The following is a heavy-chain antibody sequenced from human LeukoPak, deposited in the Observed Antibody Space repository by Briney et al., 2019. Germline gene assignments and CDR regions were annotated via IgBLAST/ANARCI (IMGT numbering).Heavy chain of an antibody. CDR2: ISYDGSNK. CDR1: GFTFSSYA. D-gene: IGHD6-13*01. V-gene: IGHV3-30-3*01. Sequence: PGGSLRLSCAASGFTFSSYAMHWVRQAPGKGLEWVAVISYDGSNKYYADSVKGRFTISRDNSKNTLYLQMNSLRAEDTAVYYCARDGVRIAAAGRGKNAFDIWGQGTMVTVSS. J-gene: IGHJ3*02. CDR3: ARDGVRIAAAGRGKNAFDI.